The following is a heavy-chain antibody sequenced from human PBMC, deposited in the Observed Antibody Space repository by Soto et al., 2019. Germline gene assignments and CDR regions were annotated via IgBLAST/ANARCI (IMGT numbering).Heavy chain of an antibody. Sequence: PGGSLRLSCAASGFTFSDYYMSWIRQAPGKGLEWVSYISSSSSVIDYADSVKGRFTISRDNARNSLYLQMNSLRAEDTAVYYCARDLSWGSNWYYYMDVWGKGTTVTVPS. CDR2: ISSSSSVI. J-gene: IGHJ6*03. D-gene: IGHD7-27*01. V-gene: IGHV3-11*06. CDR3: ARDLSWGSNWYYYMDV. CDR1: GFTFSDYY.